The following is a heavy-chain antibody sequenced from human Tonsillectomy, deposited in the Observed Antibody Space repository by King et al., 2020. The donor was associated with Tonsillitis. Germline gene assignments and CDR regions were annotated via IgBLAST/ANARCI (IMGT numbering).Heavy chain of an antibody. Sequence: VQLVESGGGLVQPGGSLRLSCAASGFTVSNNYMSWVRQAPGKGLEWVSVIYNVGSTYYADSVKGRFTISRHNSKNTLYLQMNSLRAEDTAVYYCASGAAYYYYGMYVWGQGTTVTVSS. CDR3: ASGAAYYYYGMYV. J-gene: IGHJ6*02. CDR1: GFTVSNNY. D-gene: IGHD1-26*01. V-gene: IGHV3-53*04. CDR2: IYNVGST.